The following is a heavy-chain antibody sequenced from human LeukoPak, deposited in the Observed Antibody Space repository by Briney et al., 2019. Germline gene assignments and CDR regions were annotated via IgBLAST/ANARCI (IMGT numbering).Heavy chain of an antibody. D-gene: IGHD3-10*01. V-gene: IGHV1-2*04. CDR1: GYTFTGYY. CDR3: ARGDFIRLITMVRGVIPPDYYYYGMDV. J-gene: IGHJ6*04. Sequence: ASVKVSCKTSGYTFTGYYMHWVRQAPGQGLEWMGWINPNSGGTNYAQKFPGWVTMTRDTSISTAYMELSRLRSDDTAVYYCARGDFIRLITMVRGVIPPDYYYYGMDVWGKGTTVTVSS. CDR2: INPNSGGT.